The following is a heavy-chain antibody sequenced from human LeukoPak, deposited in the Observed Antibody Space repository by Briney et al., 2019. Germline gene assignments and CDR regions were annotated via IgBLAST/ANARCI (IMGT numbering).Heavy chain of an antibody. CDR1: GYTFTNYF. D-gene: IGHD4-11*01. Sequence: ASVKVSCKASGYTFTNYFIHWVRQAPGQGLEWMGIINPSGGSTSYAQKSQGTVTMTRDTSTNTVYMELSSLRSEDTAVYYCARDYSNARAFDYWGQGTLVTVSS. CDR3: ARDYSNARAFDY. V-gene: IGHV1-46*01. CDR2: INPSGGST. J-gene: IGHJ4*02.